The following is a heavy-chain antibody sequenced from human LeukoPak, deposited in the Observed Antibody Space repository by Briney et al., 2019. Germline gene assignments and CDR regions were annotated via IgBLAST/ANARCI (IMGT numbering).Heavy chain of an antibody. CDR2: IYTSGST. V-gene: IGHV4-61*02. CDR3: ARFGSGSYTPPDYYYYMDV. J-gene: IGHJ6*03. CDR1: GGSISSGSYY. Sequence: PSETLSLTCTVSGGSISSGSYYWSWIRQPAGKGLEWIGRIYTSGSTNYNPSLKSRVTISVDTSKNQFSLKLSSVTAADTAVYYCARFGSGSYTPPDYYYYMDVWGKGTTVTISS. D-gene: IGHD3-10*01.